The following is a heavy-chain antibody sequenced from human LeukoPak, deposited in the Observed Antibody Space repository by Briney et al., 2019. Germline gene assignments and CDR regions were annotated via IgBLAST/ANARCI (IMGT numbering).Heavy chain of an antibody. J-gene: IGHJ4*02. D-gene: IGHD3-10*01. Sequence: TGGSLRLSCAASGFTFSSYAMSWVRQAPGKGLEWVSAISGSGGSTYYADSVKGRFTISRDNSKNTLYLQMNSLRAEDTAVYYCARDLVVGSGSYHHNYWGQGTLVTVSS. CDR2: ISGSGGST. CDR1: GFTFSSYA. CDR3: ARDLVVGSGSYHHNY. V-gene: IGHV3-23*01.